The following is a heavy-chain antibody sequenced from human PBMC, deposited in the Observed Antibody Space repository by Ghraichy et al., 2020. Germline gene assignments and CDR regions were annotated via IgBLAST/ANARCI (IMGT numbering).Heavy chain of an antibody. D-gene: IGHD2-21*01. CDR1: RATFNTPA. Sequence: SVKVSCKAARATFNTPATNWHRQSRGQGLERMGDISPVFGTANYAQKFQGRLTITADDSTATAHMELISLTSDDTAVYYCARSQFPSLSVAFNPWGPGTRVIVS. CDR2: ISPVFGTA. J-gene: IGHJ5*02. CDR3: ARSQFPSLSVAFNP. V-gene: IGHV1-69*13.